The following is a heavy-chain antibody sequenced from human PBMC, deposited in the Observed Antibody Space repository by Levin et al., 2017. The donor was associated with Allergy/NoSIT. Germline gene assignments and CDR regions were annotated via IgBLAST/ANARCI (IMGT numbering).Heavy chain of an antibody. J-gene: IGHJ4*02. V-gene: IGHV3-15*01. D-gene: IGHD2-21*01. CDR1: GFTFNKAW. Sequence: PGGSLRLSCAASGFTFNKAWMTWVRQTPGKGLEWVGRIKSRSDGGTADFAPPVKGRFTISRDDSRNMVSLQMNSLKTEDTAVYYCTTTLVASFDYWGRGTLVTVSS. CDR3: TTTLVASFDY. CDR2: IKSRSDGGTA.